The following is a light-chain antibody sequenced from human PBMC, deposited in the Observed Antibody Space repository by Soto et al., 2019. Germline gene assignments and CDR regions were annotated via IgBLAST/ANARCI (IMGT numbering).Light chain of an antibody. CDR3: QQYYNWPRT. Sequence: EIQLTQSPATLSVSPGDRATLSCRASQSVSSNLAWYQQKPGQAPRLLIHGATTRATGIPARFSGSGSGTEFTLTISSLQSEDFAVYYCQQYYNWPRTFGQGTKVDI. J-gene: IGKJ1*01. V-gene: IGKV3-15*01. CDR1: QSVSSN. CDR2: GAT.